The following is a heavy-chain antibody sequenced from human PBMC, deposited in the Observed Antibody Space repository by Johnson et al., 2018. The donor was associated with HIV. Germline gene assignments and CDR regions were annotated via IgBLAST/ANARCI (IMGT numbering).Heavy chain of an antibody. V-gene: IGHV3-30*04. Sequence: QVQLVESGGGVVQPGRSLRLSCAASGFSFSGSAMHWVRQAPGKGLEWVAGISYDGSNKYYADSVKGRFTISRDNAKNSLYLQMNSLRAEDTAVYYCARDQKVQPSGYLDAFDIWGQGTTVTVSS. CDR1: GFSFSGSA. CDR3: ARDQKVQPSGYLDAFDI. CDR2: ISYDGSNK. J-gene: IGHJ3*02. D-gene: IGHD5-12*01.